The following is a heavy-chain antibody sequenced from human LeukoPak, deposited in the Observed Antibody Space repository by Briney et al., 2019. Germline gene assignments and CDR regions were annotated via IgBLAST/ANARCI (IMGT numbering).Heavy chain of an antibody. Sequence: PSETLSLTCTVSGGSISSSSYYWGWIRQPPGKGLEWIGSIYYSGSTYYNPSLKSRVTISVDTSKNQFSLKLSSVTAADTAVYYCARPNHHTQLGSYDAFDIWGQGTMVTVSS. CDR2: IYYSGST. CDR3: ARPNHHTQLGSYDAFDI. V-gene: IGHV4-39*01. D-gene: IGHD1-1*01. J-gene: IGHJ3*02. CDR1: GGSISSSSYY.